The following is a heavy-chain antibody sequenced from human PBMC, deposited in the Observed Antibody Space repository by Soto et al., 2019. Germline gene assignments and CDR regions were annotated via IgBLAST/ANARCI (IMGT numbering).Heavy chain of an antibody. CDR3: ARDLDRAMDSDY. CDR2: ISAYNGNT. Sequence: ASVKVSCKASGYTFTSYGISWVRQAPGQGLEWMGWISAYNGNTNYAQKLQGRVTMTTDTSTSTAYMGLRSLRSDDTAVYYCARDLDRAMDSDYWGQGTLVTVSS. V-gene: IGHV1-18*01. D-gene: IGHD5-18*01. CDR1: GYTFTSYG. J-gene: IGHJ4*02.